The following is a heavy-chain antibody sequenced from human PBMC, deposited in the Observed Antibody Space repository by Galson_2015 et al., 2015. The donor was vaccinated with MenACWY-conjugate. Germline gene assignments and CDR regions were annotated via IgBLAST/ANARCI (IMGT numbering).Heavy chain of an antibody. CDR2: IYSGGST. Sequence: SLRLSCAASGFTVSSNYMSWVRQAPGKGLEWVSVIYSGGSTYYADSVKGRFTISRDNSKNTLYLQMNSLRAEDTAVYYCARDPPSSTSYSSRLGYYYYGMDVWGQGTTVTVSS. CDR1: GFTVSSNY. V-gene: IGHV3-66*01. J-gene: IGHJ6*02. CDR3: ARDPPSSTSYSSRLGYYYYGMDV. D-gene: IGHD2-2*01.